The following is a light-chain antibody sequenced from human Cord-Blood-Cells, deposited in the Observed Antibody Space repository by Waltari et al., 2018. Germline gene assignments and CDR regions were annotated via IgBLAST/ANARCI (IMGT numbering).Light chain of an antibody. CDR3: QQYNSYPT. CDR2: KAY. Sequence: DIQMTQSPSTLSASVGDRVTITCRARQSISSWLAWYQQKQGKAPKLLIYKAYSLESGVTSRFSGSGSGTEFTLNISSLQPDDFATYYCQQYNSYPTFGQGTKVEIK. J-gene: IGKJ1*01. V-gene: IGKV1-5*03. CDR1: QSISSW.